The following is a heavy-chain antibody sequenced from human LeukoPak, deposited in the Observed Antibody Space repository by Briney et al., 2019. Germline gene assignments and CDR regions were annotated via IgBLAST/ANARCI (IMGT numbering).Heavy chain of an antibody. CDR1: GGSISSYY. D-gene: IGHD2-2*01. CDR3: ARHRYCSSTSCYSYYYYGMDV. V-gene: IGHV4-59*08. Sequence: SETLSLTCTVSGGSISSYYWSWIRQPPGKGLEWIGYIYYSGSTNYNPSLKSRVTISVDTSKNQLSLKLSSVTAADTAVYYCARHRYCSSTSCYSYYYYGMDVWGQGTTVTVSS. J-gene: IGHJ6*02. CDR2: IYYSGST.